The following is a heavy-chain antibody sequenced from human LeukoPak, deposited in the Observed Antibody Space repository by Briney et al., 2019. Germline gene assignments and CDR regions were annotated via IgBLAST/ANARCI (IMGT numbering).Heavy chain of an antibody. V-gene: IGHV5-51*01. J-gene: IGHJ4*02. CDR1: GYSFTNYW. D-gene: IGHD6-13*01. CDR2: IYPGDSDT. Sequence: GESLQISCKGSGYSFTNYWIGWVRQMPGKGLEWMGIIYPGDSDTRYSPSFQGQVTISADKSISTAYLQWSSLKASDSAIYYCAKTPYSSSWNVFDYWGQGTLCTVSS. CDR3: AKTPYSSSWNVFDY.